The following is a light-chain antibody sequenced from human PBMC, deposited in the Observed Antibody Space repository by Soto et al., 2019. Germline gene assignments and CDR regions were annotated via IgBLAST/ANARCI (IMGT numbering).Light chain of an antibody. CDR2: GAA. J-gene: IGKJ2*01. V-gene: IGKV3-15*01. CDR3: QQYNIWSLYT. Sequence: EIVMTQSPATLSVSPGDRATLSCRASQSIGSDLAWCQLKPGQAPRLLIYGAATRATGIPAKFSGSGSRTEFSLTISSLQSEDSAVYYCQQYNIWSLYTFGQGTKLEIK. CDR1: QSIGSD.